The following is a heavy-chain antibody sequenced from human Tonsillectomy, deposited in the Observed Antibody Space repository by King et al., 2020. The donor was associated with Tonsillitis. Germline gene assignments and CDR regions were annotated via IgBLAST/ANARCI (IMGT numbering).Heavy chain of an antibody. CDR3: AKVARSWYDDDAFDI. J-gene: IGHJ3*02. Sequence: VQLVESGGGVVQPGRSLRLSCEASGFTFSNYGMHWVRQAPGKGLEWVAVISYDGSYEYYTDSVKGRFTISRDNSENMVYLQMNSLRTEDTAVYYCAKVARSWYDDDAFDIWGQGTMVTVSS. CDR2: ISYDGSYE. D-gene: IGHD6-13*01. V-gene: IGHV3-30*18. CDR1: GFTFSNYG.